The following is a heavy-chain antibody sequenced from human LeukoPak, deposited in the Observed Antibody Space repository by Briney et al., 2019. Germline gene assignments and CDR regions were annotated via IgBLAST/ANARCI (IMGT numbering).Heavy chain of an antibody. J-gene: IGHJ4*02. CDR3: ARVRGQLWPPDY. CDR1: GGSFSGYY. Sequence: SETLSLTCAVYGGSFSGYYWSWIRQPPGKGLEWIGEINHSGSTNYNPSLKSRVTISIDTSKNQISLKVASVTAADTAVYFCARVRGQLWPPDYWGQGTQVIVSS. D-gene: IGHD1-1*01. CDR2: INHSGST. V-gene: IGHV4-34*01.